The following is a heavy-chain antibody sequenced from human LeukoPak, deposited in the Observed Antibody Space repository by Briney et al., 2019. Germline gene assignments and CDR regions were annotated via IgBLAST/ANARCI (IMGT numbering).Heavy chain of an antibody. V-gene: IGHV4-59*13. Sequence: SETLSLTCTVSGGSISTYYWSWIRQPPGKGLEWIGYIYYSGSTNYNPSLKSRVTISVDTSKNQFSLKLNSVTAADTAVYYCERGHRSVANHWFDPWGQGNLVTVSS. D-gene: IGHD3-3*01. CDR2: IYYSGST. CDR3: ERGHRSVANHWFDP. J-gene: IGHJ5*02. CDR1: GGSISTYY.